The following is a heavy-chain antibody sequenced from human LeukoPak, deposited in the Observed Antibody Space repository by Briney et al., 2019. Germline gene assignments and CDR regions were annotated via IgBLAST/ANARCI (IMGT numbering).Heavy chain of an antibody. J-gene: IGHJ4*02. Sequence: GGSLRLSCAASGFPLSSYAMSWVRQAPGKGLEWVSATSSSDAGTYYADSVRGRFTISRDNSKNTLYLQMNSLRLEDAAVYFWARAPVASCRGAYCYPFDYWGQGTLVTVSS. CDR1: GFPLSSYA. D-gene: IGHD2-21*01. CDR3: ARAPVASCRGAYCYPFDY. V-gene: IGHV3-23*01. CDR2: TSSSDAGT.